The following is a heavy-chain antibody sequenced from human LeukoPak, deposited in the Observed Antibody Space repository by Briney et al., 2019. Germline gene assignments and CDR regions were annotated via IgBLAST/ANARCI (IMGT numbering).Heavy chain of an antibody. D-gene: IGHD3-10*01. CDR3: ARAVVTLMTRPDDEITMVTPRRYYYYYYMDV. CDR2: IIPIFCAA. J-gene: IGHJ6*03. CDR1: GGTFSSYA. Sequence: ASVTVSCKASGGTFSSYAISWVRQAPGQGLEWMGGIIPIFCAANYAQKFQGRVTITTDESTSTAYMELSSLRSEDTAVYYCARAVVTLMTRPDDEITMVTPRRYYYYYYMDVWGKGTTVTVSS. V-gene: IGHV1-69*05.